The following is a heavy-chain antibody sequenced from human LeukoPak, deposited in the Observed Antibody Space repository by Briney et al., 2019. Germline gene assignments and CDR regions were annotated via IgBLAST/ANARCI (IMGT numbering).Heavy chain of an antibody. D-gene: IGHD2-2*01. V-gene: IGHV3-33*03. CDR2: IWYDGSTK. J-gene: IGHJ6*03. CDR3: ARIPVVVPAAITGPYYYYYYMDV. CDR1: GFTFSNYG. Sequence: GGSLRLSCAASGFTFSNYGIHWVRQAPGKGLEWVALIWYDGSTKHYADSVKGRFTISRDNAKNSLYLQMNSLRAEDTAVYYCARIPVVVPAAITGPYYYYYYMDVWGKGTTVTVSS.